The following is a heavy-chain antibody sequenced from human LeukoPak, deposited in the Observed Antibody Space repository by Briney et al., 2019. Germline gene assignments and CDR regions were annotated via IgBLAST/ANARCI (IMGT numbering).Heavy chain of an antibody. V-gene: IGHV4-59*12. J-gene: IGHJ4*02. D-gene: IGHD1-1*01. CDR1: GGSISNSY. Sequence: SETLSLTCTVSGGSISNSYWSWFRQPPGKGLEWSGYIYYSGITNYNPSLKSRVTISVDTPKNQFSLKLSSVTAADTAVYYCARLRDLYNIFDYWGQGTLVTVSS. CDR2: IYYSGIT. CDR3: ARLRDLYNIFDY.